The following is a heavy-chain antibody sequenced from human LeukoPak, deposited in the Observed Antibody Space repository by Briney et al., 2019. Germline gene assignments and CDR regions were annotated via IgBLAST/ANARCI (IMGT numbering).Heavy chain of an antibody. CDR2: ISYDGSNK. D-gene: IGHD3-22*01. CDR3: ARDAYYDSSGYYYPDY. CDR1: GFTFSSYA. Sequence: GGSLRLSCAASGFTFSSYAMHWVRQAPGKGLEWVAVISYDGSNKYYADSVKGRFTISRDNSKNTLCLQMNSLRAEDTAVYYCARDAYYDSSGYYYPDYWGQGTLVTVSS. V-gene: IGHV3-30*04. J-gene: IGHJ4*02.